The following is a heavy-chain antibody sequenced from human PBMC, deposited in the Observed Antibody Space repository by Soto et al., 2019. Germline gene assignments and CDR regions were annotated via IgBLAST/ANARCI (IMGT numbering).Heavy chain of an antibody. J-gene: IGHJ6*03. CDR2: INHSGST. Sequence: SETLSLTCAVYGGSFGGYYWSWIRQPPGKGLEWIGEINHSGSTNYNPSLKSRVTISVDTSKNQFSLKLSSVTAADTAVYYCARSYSSSENYYYYYMDVWGKGTTVTVSS. CDR3: ARSYSSSENYYYYYMDV. D-gene: IGHD6-6*01. V-gene: IGHV4-34*01. CDR1: GGSFGGYY.